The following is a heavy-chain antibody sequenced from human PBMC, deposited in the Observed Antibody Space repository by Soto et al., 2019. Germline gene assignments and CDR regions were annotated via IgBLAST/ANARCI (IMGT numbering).Heavy chain of an antibody. CDR2: ISVSGGST. J-gene: IGHJ6*02. Sequence: PGGSLRLSCAASLSSYDMTWVRQAPVKGLAWVAGISVSGGSTKYAVSVKGRFTISRDNAKNTVYLQMNSLRAEDTAVYSCAKGGLFGGDPIYGMDVWGQGTTVTVSS. D-gene: IGHD3-16*01. CDR1: LSSYD. CDR3: AKGGLFGGDPIYGMDV. V-gene: IGHV3-23*01.